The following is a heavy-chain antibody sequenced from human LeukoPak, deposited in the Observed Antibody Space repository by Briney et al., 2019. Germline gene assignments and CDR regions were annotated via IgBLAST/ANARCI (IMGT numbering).Heavy chain of an antibody. J-gene: IGHJ4*02. V-gene: IGHV4-4*07. Sequence: PSETLSLTCAVSGGSIISYYLSWIRQPAGKGLEWIGRIYTSGSTNYNPSLKSRVTISVDKSKNQFSLKLSSVTAADTAVYYCARATIAVFGFPLDYWGQGTLVTVSS. CDR1: GGSIISYY. CDR2: IYTSGST. D-gene: IGHD6-19*01. CDR3: ARATIAVFGFPLDY.